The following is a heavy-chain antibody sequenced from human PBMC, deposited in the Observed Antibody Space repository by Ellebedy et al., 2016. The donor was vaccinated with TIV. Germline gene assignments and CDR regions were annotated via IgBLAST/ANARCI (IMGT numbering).Heavy chain of an antibody. D-gene: IGHD4-17*01. CDR2: INPDGSQR. CDR3: ASDPFNGALDY. CDR1: AFTFNNDW. V-gene: IGHV3-7*01. J-gene: IGHJ4*02. Sequence: GGSLRLSXLASAFTFNNDWMAWVRQVPGKGLEWVALINPDGSQREYVDSVKGRFTISRDNAQNSLYLQMNSLRAEDTALYYCASDPFNGALDYWGQGTLVTVSS.